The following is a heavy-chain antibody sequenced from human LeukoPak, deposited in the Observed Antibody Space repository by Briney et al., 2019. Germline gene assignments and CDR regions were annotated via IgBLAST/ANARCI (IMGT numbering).Heavy chain of an antibody. V-gene: IGHV1-3*01. Sequence: GASVKVSCKASGYTFTSYAIHWVRQAPGQRLEWMGWISAGNGNTKYSQNFQGRVTVTSDTSAATAYVELNSLTSEDTAVYYCARERWHCRVNCYSVYYYALDVWGQGTTVTVSS. CDR2: ISAGNGNT. CDR3: ARERWHCRVNCYSVYYYALDV. D-gene: IGHD2-15*01. CDR1: GYTFTSYA. J-gene: IGHJ6*02.